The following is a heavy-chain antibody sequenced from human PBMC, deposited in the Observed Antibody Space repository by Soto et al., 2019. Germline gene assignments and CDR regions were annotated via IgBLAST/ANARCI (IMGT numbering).Heavy chain of an antibody. CDR1: GFSLSTSGMC. J-gene: IGHJ6*02. Sequence: SGPTLVNPTQTLTLTCTFSGFSLSTSGMCVSWIRQPPGKALEWLALIDWDDDKYYSTSLKTRLTISKDTSKNQVVLTMTNMDPVDTATYYCARILVVPAARYYYYYGMDVWGQGTTVTVSS. V-gene: IGHV2-70*01. CDR2: IDWDDDK. D-gene: IGHD2-2*01. CDR3: ARILVVPAARYYYYYGMDV.